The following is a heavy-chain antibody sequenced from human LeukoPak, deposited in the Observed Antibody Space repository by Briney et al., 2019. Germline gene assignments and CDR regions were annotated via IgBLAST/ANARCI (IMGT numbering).Heavy chain of an antibody. Sequence: QPGGSLRLSCAASGFTFSSYWMHWVRQAPGKGLVWVSRINPDGSRTNYADSVKGRFTISRDNAKNTLYLQMNGLRAEDTAVYYCARDFEAPSNCWGQGTLVTVSS. CDR2: INPDGSRT. CDR3: ARDFEAPSNC. V-gene: IGHV3-74*01. D-gene: IGHD3-9*01. CDR1: GFTFSSYW. J-gene: IGHJ4*02.